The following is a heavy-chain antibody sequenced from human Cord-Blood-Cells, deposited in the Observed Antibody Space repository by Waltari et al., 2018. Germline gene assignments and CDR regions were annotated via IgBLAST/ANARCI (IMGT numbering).Heavy chain of an antibody. CDR1: GGTFSRYA. CDR2: IIPIFGTA. Sequence: QVQLVQSGAEVKKPGSSVNVSCKASGGTFSRYAISWVGQAPGQGLEWMGGIIPIFGTANYAQKFQGRVTITADESTSTAYMELSSLRSEDTAVYYCARESDYYDSSGYYYAFDIWGQGTMVTVSS. J-gene: IGHJ3*02. D-gene: IGHD3-22*01. V-gene: IGHV1-69*01. CDR3: ARESDYYDSSGYYYAFDI.